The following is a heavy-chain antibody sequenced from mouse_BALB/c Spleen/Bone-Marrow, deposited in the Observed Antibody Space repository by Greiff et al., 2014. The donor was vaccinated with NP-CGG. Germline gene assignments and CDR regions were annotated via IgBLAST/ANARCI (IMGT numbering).Heavy chain of an antibody. CDR2: IYPGNSDT. J-gene: IGHJ4*01. CDR3: TNGYDYYAMDY. Sequence: VHVKQSGTVLARPGASVKMSCTASGYSFTSYWMHWVKQRPGQGLEWIGAIYPGNSDTSYNQKFKGKAKLTAVTSASTAYMELSSLTNEDSAVYYCTNGYDYYAMDYWGQGTSVTVSS. CDR1: GYSFTSYW. D-gene: IGHD2-2*01. V-gene: IGHV1-5*01.